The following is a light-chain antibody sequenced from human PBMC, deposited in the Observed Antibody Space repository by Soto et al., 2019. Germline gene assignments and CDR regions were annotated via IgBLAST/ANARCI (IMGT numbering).Light chain of an antibody. CDR3: SSYTSSSTVV. CDR2: EVS. CDR1: SSDVGSYNR. Sequence: QSALTQPPSVSGSPGQSVTISCTGTSSDVGSYNRVSWYQQPPGTAPKLMIYEVSNRPSGVPDRFSGYKSGNTASLTISGLQAEDEADYYCSSYTSSSTVVFSGGTKLTVL. V-gene: IGLV2-18*02. J-gene: IGLJ2*01.